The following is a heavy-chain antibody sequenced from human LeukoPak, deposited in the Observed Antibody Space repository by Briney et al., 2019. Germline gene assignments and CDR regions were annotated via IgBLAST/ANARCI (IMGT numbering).Heavy chain of an antibody. CDR2: ISAYNGNT. CDR1: GYTFTSYG. J-gene: IGHJ4*02. D-gene: IGHD6-6*01. CDR3: ARDRLETIAARRLASRGFDY. Sequence: ASVKVSCKASGYTFTSYGISWVRQAPGQGLEWMGWISAYNGNTNYAQKLQGRVTMTTDTSTSTAYMELRSLRSDDTAVYYCARDRLETIAARRLASRGFDYWGQGTLVTVSS. V-gene: IGHV1-18*01.